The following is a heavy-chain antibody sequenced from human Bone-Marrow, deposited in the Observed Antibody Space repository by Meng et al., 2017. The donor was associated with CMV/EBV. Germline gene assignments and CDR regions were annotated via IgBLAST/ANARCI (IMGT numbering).Heavy chain of an antibody. CDR1: GGTFSSYA. Sequence: SVKVSCKASGGTFSSYAISWVRQAPGQGLEWMGGIIPIYGTVNYAQKFQGRLTVTTDESTNTGYMELSSLRSEDTGMYFCAREGYSYGQYWFDYWGQGTLVTVSS. D-gene: IGHD5-18*01. V-gene: IGHV1-69*05. J-gene: IGHJ4*02. CDR2: IIPIYGTV. CDR3: AREGYSYGQYWFDY.